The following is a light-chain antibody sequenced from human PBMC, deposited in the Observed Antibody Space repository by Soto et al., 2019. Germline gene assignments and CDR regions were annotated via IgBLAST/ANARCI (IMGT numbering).Light chain of an antibody. J-gene: IGKJ5*01. Sequence: MKISTAAVSVSAGERTTLSFRASQPVSRNLAWYQQRPGQAPRLLIYDISNRATGVPARFSCSGSETEFTLSIMCLPSEDFAVYIRVQDNMLASFCQGTRLEI. CDR1: QPVSRN. CDR2: DIS. CDR3: VQDNMLAS. V-gene: IGKV3-15*01.